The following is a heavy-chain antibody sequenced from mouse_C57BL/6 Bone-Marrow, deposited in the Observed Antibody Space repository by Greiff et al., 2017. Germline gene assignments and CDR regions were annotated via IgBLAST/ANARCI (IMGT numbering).Heavy chain of an antibody. D-gene: IGHD1-1*01. J-gene: IGHJ2*01. CDR3: TFYYYAPYYFDY. Sequence: VQLQQSGAELVRPGASVKLSCTASGFNIKDDYMHWVKQRPEQGLEWIGWIDPENGDTEYASKFQGKATITADTSSNTAYLQLSSLTSEDTAVYYCTFYYYAPYYFDYWGQGTTLTVSS. CDR2: IDPENGDT. V-gene: IGHV14-4*01. CDR1: GFNIKDDY.